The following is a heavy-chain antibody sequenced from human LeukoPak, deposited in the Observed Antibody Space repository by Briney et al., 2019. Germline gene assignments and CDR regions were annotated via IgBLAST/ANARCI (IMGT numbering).Heavy chain of an antibody. Sequence: PGGSLRLSCAAPGFTFSSYGMHWVRQAPGKGLEWVAVISYDGSNKYYADSVKGRFTISRDNSKNTLYLQMNSLRAEDTAVYYCASGYSYGSGYFDYWGQGTLVTVSS. CDR1: GFTFSSYG. D-gene: IGHD5-18*01. CDR3: ASGYSYGSGYFDY. V-gene: IGHV3-30*03. J-gene: IGHJ4*02. CDR2: ISYDGSNK.